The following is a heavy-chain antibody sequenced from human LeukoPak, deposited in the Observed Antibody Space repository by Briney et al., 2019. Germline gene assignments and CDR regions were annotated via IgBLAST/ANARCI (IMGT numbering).Heavy chain of an antibody. V-gene: IGHV3-21*01. CDR3: ARDGNGVTVY. D-gene: IGHD5-18*01. CDR2: ISSSSSYI. CDR1: GFTFSSYS. J-gene: IGHJ4*02. Sequence: PGGSLRLSCAASGFTFSSYSMNWVRQAPGKGPEWVSSISSSSSYIYYADSVKGRFTISRDNAKNSLYLQMNSLRAEDTAVYYCARDGNGVTVYWGQGTLVTVSS.